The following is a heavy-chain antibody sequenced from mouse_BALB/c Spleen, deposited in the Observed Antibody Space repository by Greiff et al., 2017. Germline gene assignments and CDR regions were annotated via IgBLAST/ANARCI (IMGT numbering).Heavy chain of an antibody. CDR3: AREVYYGSSCFAY. CDR2: ISSGGGST. Sequence: DVMLVESGGGLVKPGGSLKLSCAASGFAFSSYDMSWVRQTPEKRLEWVAYISSGGGSTYYPDTVKGRFTISRDNAKNTLYLQMSSLKSEDTAMYYCAREVYYGSSCFAYWGQGTLVTVSA. CDR1: GFAFSSYD. D-gene: IGHD1-1*01. V-gene: IGHV5-12-1*01. J-gene: IGHJ3*01.